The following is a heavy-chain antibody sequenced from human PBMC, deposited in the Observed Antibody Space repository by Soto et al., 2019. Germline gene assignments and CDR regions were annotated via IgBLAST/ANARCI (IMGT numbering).Heavy chain of an antibody. V-gene: IGHV3-30-3*01. J-gene: IGHJ4*02. Sequence: QVQLVESGGGVVQPGRSLRLSCAASGFTFSNYAIHWVRQAPGKGLEWVAAISYDGSNKYYADSMKGRFTISRDNSKSTLYLQVNSLRADDTAVYYCARGTSSGWYYFDYWGQGTLVTVSS. D-gene: IGHD6-19*01. CDR3: ARGTSSGWYYFDY. CDR1: GFTFSNYA. CDR2: ISYDGSNK.